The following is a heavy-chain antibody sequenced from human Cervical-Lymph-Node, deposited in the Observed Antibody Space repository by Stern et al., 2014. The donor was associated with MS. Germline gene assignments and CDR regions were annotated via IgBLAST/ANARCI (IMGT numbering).Heavy chain of an antibody. D-gene: IGHD6-19*01. J-gene: IGHJ5*02. CDR2: IFWDDDK. CDR1: GFSVSTSGVG. V-gene: IGHV2-5*02. CDR3: AHRRVPVVGRAPPNFFDP. Sequence: QVTLRESGPTLVKPTQNLTLTCTFSGFSVSTSGVGVGWIRQPPGKALEWLALIFWDDDKRYSPSLKSRLTITKDTSKNQVVLTVTNIDPGDTGTYYCAHRRVPVVGRAPPNFFDPWGPGTLVTASS.